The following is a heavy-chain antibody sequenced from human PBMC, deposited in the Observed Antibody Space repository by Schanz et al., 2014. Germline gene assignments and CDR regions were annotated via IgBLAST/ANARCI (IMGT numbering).Heavy chain of an antibody. CDR3: ARSRSGCYFDY. V-gene: IGHV3-23*01. D-gene: IGHD1-26*01. CDR2: ISASGGTT. Sequence: EVQLLESGGGLVQPGGSLRLSCAASGFTFSAYAMTWARQIPGKGLEWVSAISASGGTTYYADSVKGRFTISRDNSRDTVYLQMNSLRAEDTAVYYCARSRSGCYFDYWGQGTLVTVSS. CDR1: GFTFSAYA. J-gene: IGHJ4*02.